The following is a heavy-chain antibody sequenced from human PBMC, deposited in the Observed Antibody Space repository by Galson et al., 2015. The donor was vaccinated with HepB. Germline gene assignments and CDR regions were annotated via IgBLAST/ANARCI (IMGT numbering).Heavy chain of an antibody. CDR3: ARGGLRHAFDY. Sequence: SLRLSCAASGFTFSSYWMHWVRQAPGKGLVWVSRTGDHDGDTIYADSVKGRFTISRDNAKNALYLQMNSLRAEDTAVYFCARGGLRHAFDYWGQGALVTASS. V-gene: IGHV3-74*01. D-gene: IGHD3-16*01. J-gene: IGHJ4*02. CDR2: TGDHDGDT. CDR1: GFTFSSYW.